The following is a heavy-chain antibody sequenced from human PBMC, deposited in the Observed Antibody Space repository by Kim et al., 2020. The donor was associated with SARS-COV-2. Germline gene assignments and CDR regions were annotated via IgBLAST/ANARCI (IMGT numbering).Heavy chain of an antibody. Sequence: SETLSLTCSVSGDSISIYYWSWVRQPPGKGLEWIGYLQDRGTTNYHPSLKRRVTMSIDAPKKQFSLKLTSVTAADTAVYYCARGYCLDGRCYSSPDYWGRGALVVVSS. CDR2: LQDRGTT. V-gene: IGHV4-59*13. CDR1: GDSISIYY. CDR3: ARGYCLDGRCYSSPDY. D-gene: IGHD2-15*01. J-gene: IGHJ4*02.